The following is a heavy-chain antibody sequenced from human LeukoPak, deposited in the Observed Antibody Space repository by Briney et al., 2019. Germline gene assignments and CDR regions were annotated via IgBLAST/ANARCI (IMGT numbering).Heavy chain of an antibody. CDR3: ARDGYYYDSSGYYYFDY. CDR1: GFTFSSYS. D-gene: IGHD3-22*01. V-gene: IGHV3-21*01. CDR2: ISSSSSYI. Sequence: GGSLRLXCAASGFTFSSYSMNWVRQAPGKGLEWVSSISSSSSYIYYADSVKGRFTISRDSAKNSLYLQMNSLRAEDTAVYYCARDGYYYDSSGYYYFDYWGQGTLVTVSS. J-gene: IGHJ4*02.